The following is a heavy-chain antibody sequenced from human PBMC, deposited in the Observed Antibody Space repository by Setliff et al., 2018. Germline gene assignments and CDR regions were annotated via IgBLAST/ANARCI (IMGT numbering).Heavy chain of an antibody. J-gene: IGHJ6*04. CDR3: ARGKVLYDYVWGSYRYEDYYYGMDV. Sequence: SETLSLTCAVSGGSISSSNWWSWVRQPPGKGLEWIGRIFTSGSTNYNPSLKSRVTISVDTSKNQFSLKRSSVTAADTAVYYCARGKVLYDYVWGSYRYEDYYYGMDVWGKGTTVTVSS. D-gene: IGHD3-16*02. V-gene: IGHV4-4*02. CDR2: IFTSGST. CDR1: GGSISSSNW.